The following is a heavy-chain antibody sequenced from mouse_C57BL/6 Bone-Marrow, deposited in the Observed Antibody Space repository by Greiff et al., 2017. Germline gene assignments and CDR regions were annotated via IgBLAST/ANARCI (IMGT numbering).Heavy chain of an antibody. Sequence: QVQLKQSGAELVRPGTSVKLSCKASGYTFTSYWMHWVKQRPGQGLEWIGVIDPSDSYTNYNQKFKGKATLTVDTSSSTAYMQLSSLTSEDSAVYYCARANYYSNLDYWGQGTTLTVSS. CDR1: GYTFTSYW. V-gene: IGHV1-59*01. CDR2: IDPSDSYT. CDR3: ARANYYSNLDY. J-gene: IGHJ2*01. D-gene: IGHD2-5*01.